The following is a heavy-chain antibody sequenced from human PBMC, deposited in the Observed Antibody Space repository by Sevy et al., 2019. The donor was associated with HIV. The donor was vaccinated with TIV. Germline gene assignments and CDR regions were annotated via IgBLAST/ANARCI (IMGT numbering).Heavy chain of an antibody. J-gene: IGHJ4*02. CDR2: ISPYNGDT. Sequence: ASVKVSCKAYGYTFTNYRINWVRQAPGQGLEWMGWISPYNGDTNYEQKFQGRVSMTTDTSTTTGYMELRSLRSDDTAVYYCARDSCSGGSCYQSGVYWGQRTLVTVSS. CDR3: ARDSCSGGSCYQSGVY. V-gene: IGHV1-18*01. D-gene: IGHD2-15*01. CDR1: GYTFTNYR.